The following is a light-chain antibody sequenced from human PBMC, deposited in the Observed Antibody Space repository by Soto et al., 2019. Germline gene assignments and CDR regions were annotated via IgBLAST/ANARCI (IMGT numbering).Light chain of an antibody. V-gene: IGLV1-51*02. Sequence: QSVLTQPPSLSAAPGQKVTISCSGSGSNVGHNFVSWYQQLPGTAPRLLIYETNKRPSGIPDRFSASKSGTSATLDIAGLQTGDEADYYCGTWDNNLSDVVFGGGTKLTVL. CDR2: ETN. CDR3: GTWDNNLSDVV. CDR1: GSNVGHNF. J-gene: IGLJ3*02.